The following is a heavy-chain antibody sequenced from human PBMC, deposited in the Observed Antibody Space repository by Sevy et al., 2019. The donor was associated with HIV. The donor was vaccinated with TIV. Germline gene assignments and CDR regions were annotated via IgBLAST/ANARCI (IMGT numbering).Heavy chain of an antibody. CDR1: GYTFTSYG. J-gene: IGHJ5*02. CDR2: ISAYNGNT. Sequence: ASVKVSCKASGYTFTSYGISWVRQAPGQGLEWMGWISAYNGNTNYAQKLQGRVTMTTDTSTSTAYMELRSLRSDDMAVYYCARDTSFTIFGVVLDWFDPWGQGTLVTVSS. V-gene: IGHV1-18*03. D-gene: IGHD3-3*01. CDR3: ARDTSFTIFGVVLDWFDP.